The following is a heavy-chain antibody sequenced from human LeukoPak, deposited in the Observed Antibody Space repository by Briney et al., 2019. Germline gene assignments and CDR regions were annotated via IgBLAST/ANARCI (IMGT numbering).Heavy chain of an antibody. Sequence: SETLSLTCTVSGASISSSSYYWGWIRQPPGKGLEWIGNIYYSESTYYNPSLKSRVTISVDTSKNQFSLKLSSVTAADTAVYYCAREAGATTTYYFDYWGQGTLVTVSS. CDR2: IYYSEST. CDR1: GASISSSSYY. J-gene: IGHJ4*02. CDR3: AREAGATTTYYFDY. D-gene: IGHD1-26*01. V-gene: IGHV4-39*07.